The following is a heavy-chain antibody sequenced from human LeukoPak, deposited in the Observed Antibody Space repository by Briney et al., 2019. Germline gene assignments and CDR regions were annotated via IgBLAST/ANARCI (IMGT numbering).Heavy chain of an antibody. V-gene: IGHV4-59*01. J-gene: IGHJ5*02. Sequence: PSETLSLTCTVSGGSISSYHWSWIRQPPGKGLQWIGFIYSSGSTNYNPSLKSRVTISVDTSKNQFSLKLSSVTAADTAVYYCARTTGYSYGFGWFAPWGQGTLVTVSS. CDR3: ARTTGYSYGFGWFAP. CDR1: GGSISSYH. D-gene: IGHD5-18*01. CDR2: IYSSGST.